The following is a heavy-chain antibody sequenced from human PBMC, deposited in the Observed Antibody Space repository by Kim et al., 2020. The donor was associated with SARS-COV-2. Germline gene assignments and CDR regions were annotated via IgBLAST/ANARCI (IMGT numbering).Heavy chain of an antibody. CDR1: GYTFTSYG. D-gene: IGHD2-2*02. J-gene: IGHJ4*02. Sequence: ASVKVSCKASGYTFTSYGISWVRQAPGQGLEWMGWISAYNGNTNYAQKLQGRVTMTTDTSTSTAYMELRSLRSDDTAVYYCARDLLTGSLIPAAIRFDYWGQGTLVTVSS. CDR2: ISAYNGNT. V-gene: IGHV1-18*04. CDR3: ARDLLTGSLIPAAIRFDY.